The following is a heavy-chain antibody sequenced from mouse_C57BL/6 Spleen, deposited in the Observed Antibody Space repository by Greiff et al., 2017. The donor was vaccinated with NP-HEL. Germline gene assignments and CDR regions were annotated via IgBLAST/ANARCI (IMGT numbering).Heavy chain of an antibody. CDR1: GFTFSDYG. CDR2: ISSGSSTI. Sequence: DVQLVESGGGLVKPGGSLKLSCAASGFTFSDYGMHWVRQAPEKGLEWVAYISSGSSTIYYADTVKGRFTISRDNAKNTLFLQMTRLRSEDTAMYDCARPRSFYYGYDEYYAMDYWGQGTSVTVSS. J-gene: IGHJ4*01. D-gene: IGHD2-2*01. V-gene: IGHV5-17*01. CDR3: ARPRSFYYGYDEYYAMDY.